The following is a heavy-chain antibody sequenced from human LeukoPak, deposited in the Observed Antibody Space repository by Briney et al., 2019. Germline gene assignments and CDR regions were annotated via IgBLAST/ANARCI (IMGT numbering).Heavy chain of an antibody. Sequence: PGRSLRLSCVVSGFIFSSYALHWVRQAPGKGLEWVAVISYDGSNKYYADSVKGRFTISRDNSKNTLYLQMNSLRAEDTAVYYCARDPSRIWYDSSGYYYWGQGTLVTVSS. CDR1: GFIFSSYA. J-gene: IGHJ4*02. V-gene: IGHV3-30-3*01. CDR3: ARDPSRIWYDSSGYYY. CDR2: ISYDGSNK. D-gene: IGHD3-22*01.